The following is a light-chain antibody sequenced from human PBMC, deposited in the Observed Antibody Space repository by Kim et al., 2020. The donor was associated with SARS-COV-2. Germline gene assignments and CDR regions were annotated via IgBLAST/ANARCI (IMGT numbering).Light chain of an antibody. CDR2: DTK. V-gene: IGLV7-46*01. J-gene: IGLJ2*01. Sequence: PGGTVTLTCGFPTGAVTSDHYPFWFQQKAGQAPRTLIYDTKNRHSWTPARFSGALLGGKAALTLSGAQPEDEAEYYCSVSYSGAVVFGGGTQLTVL. CDR1: TGAVTSDHY. CDR3: SVSYSGAVV.